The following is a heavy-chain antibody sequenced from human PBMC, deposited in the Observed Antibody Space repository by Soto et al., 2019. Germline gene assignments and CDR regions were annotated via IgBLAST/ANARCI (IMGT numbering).Heavy chain of an antibody. Sequence: QVQLQQWGAGLLKPSETLSLTCAVYGGSFSGYQWSWIRQTPGKGLEWIGEINDSGNINYNPSLKSRVAMFVGTPKKQISLKLSSVTAADTAVYYCARGLILWFGELSRRGGYYYYMDVWGKGTTVIVSS. CDR1: GGSFSGYQ. CDR3: ARGLILWFGELSRRGGYYYYMDV. V-gene: IGHV4-34*01. D-gene: IGHD3-10*01. J-gene: IGHJ6*03. CDR2: INDSGNI.